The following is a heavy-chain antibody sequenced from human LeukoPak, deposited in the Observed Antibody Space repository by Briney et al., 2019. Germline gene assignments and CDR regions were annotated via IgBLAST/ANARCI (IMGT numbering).Heavy chain of an antibody. D-gene: IGHD5-12*01. CDR1: GFTFSSSW. J-gene: IGHJ3*02. V-gene: IGHV3-7*01. CDR3: TRDSGYNAFDI. Sequence: GGSLRLSCAASGFTFSSSWMAWVRQAPGKGLEWVGNVKEDGTAKNYVVSVRGRFTISRDNAKNSLYLQMNSLRGEDTAVYYCTRDSGYNAFDIWGQGTMVTVSS. CDR2: VKEDGTAK.